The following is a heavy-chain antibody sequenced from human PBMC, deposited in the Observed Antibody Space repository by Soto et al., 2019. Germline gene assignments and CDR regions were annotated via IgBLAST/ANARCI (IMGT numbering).Heavy chain of an antibody. CDR2: IDPSDSYT. CDR3: AREIVVVPAALGWFDP. V-gene: IGHV5-10-1*01. J-gene: IGHJ5*02. D-gene: IGHD2-2*01. Sequence: GESLKISCKGSGYSFTSYWISWVRQMPGKGLEWMGRIDPSDSYTNYSPSFQGHATISADKSISTAYLQWSSLKASDTAMYYCAREIVVVPAALGWFDPWGQGTLVTVSS. CDR1: GYSFTSYW.